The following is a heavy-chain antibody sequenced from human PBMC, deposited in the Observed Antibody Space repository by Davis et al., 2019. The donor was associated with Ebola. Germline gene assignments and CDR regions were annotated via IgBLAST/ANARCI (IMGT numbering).Heavy chain of an antibody. J-gene: IGHJ4*02. CDR2: INPHNGNT. D-gene: IGHD1-1*01. Sequence: ASVKVSCKGSGYTFTSYGITWVRQAPGQGLEWMGWINPHNGNTNYAQNVQGRVTMTTDTSTSTAYMEVGILRSDDTAVYYCARAQFPTTSDHWGQGTLVTVSS. CDR3: ARAQFPTTSDH. V-gene: IGHV1-18*04. CDR1: GYTFTSYG.